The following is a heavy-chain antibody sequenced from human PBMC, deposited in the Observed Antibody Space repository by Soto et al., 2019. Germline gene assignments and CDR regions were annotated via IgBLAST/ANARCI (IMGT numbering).Heavy chain of an antibody. CDR1: GGSISNYY. CDR3: ARRGGVGATTFDY. J-gene: IGHJ4*02. V-gene: IGHV4-59*08. D-gene: IGHD1-26*01. Sequence: SETLALTCTVSGGSISNYYWSWIRQPPGKGLEWIGYVYYSGSTYYNPSLKSRVTISVDTSKNQFSLKLSSVTAADTAVYYCARRGGVGATTFDYWGQGTLVTSPQ. CDR2: VYYSGST.